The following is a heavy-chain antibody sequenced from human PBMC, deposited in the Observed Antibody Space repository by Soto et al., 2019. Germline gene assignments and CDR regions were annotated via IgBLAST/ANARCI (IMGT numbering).Heavy chain of an antibody. V-gene: IGHV6-1*01. CDR3: ARLIGNSWLES. CDR2: TYYRSKWYN. J-gene: IGHJ5*01. Sequence: SQTLSLTCAISGDSVSTNSATWDWIRQSPSSGLEWLGRTYYRSKWYNDYAVSVIGRITINPDTSNNQLSLQLNCVTPDKTAVYYCARLIGNSWLESWGQGTLVTLSS. D-gene: IGHD2-8*01. CDR1: GDSVSTNSAT.